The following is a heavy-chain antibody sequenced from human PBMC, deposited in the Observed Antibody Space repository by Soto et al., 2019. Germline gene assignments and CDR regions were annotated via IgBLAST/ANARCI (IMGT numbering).Heavy chain of an antibody. CDR1: GFSFSTYS. D-gene: IGHD2-8*01. CDR3: ARGNGQIMDV. CDR2: IWYDGSNK. Sequence: GGSLRLSCTASGFSFSTYSMHWVRQAPGKGLEWVAVIWYDGSNKYYADSVKGRFTISRDNSKNTLYLQMNSLRAEDTAVYYCARGNGQIMDVWGQGTTVTVSS. J-gene: IGHJ6*02. V-gene: IGHV3-33*08.